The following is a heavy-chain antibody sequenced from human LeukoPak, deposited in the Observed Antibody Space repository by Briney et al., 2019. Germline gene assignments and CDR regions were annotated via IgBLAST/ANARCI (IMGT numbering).Heavy chain of an antibody. CDR2: IKSRSAGGTT. D-gene: IGHD1-26*01. Sequence: GGSLKLSCAASVFTFENAWLNWVRQAPGKGLQWFGLIKSRSAGGTTDSSSFVKGRFLLSRHDFQKKMFLQMQSLPTEDTAFYYCTTDQGQWDPPYFDNWGQGTLVTVSS. CDR1: VFTFENAW. V-gene: IGHV3-15*05. J-gene: IGHJ4*02. CDR3: TTDQGQWDPPYFDN.